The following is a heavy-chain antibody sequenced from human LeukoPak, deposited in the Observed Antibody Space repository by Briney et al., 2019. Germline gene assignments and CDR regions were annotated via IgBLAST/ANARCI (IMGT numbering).Heavy chain of an antibody. Sequence: SVKVSCKASGGTFSSYAISWVRQAPGQGLEWMGGIIPIFGTANYAQKFQGRVTITADESTSTAYMELSSLRSEDTAVYYCANTAYYDSSGYLDYWGQGTLVTVSA. J-gene: IGHJ4*02. CDR1: GGTFSSYA. CDR2: IIPIFGTA. V-gene: IGHV1-69*01. D-gene: IGHD3-22*01. CDR3: ANTAYYDSSGYLDY.